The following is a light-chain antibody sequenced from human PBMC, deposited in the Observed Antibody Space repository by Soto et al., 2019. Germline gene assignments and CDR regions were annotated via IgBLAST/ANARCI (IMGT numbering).Light chain of an antibody. CDR3: QQRSNWPPGCT. CDR2: DAS. CDR1: QSVSSY. V-gene: IGKV3-11*01. J-gene: IGKJ2*02. Sequence: EIVLTQSPATLSLSPGERATLSCRASQSVSSYLAWYQQKPGQAPRLLIYDASNRATGIPARFSGSGSGTDFTLTISSLEPEDFAVYYCQQRSNWPPGCTFRQGTKLEIK.